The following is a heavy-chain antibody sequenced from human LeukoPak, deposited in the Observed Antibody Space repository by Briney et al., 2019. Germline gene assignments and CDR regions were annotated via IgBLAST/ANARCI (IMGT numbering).Heavy chain of an antibody. CDR2: ISGDGGST. CDR1: GFTFDDYA. J-gene: IGHJ4*02. Sequence: GGSLRLSCAASGFTFDDYAMHWVRQAPGKGLEWVSLISGDGGSTYYADSVKGRFTISRDNSKNSLYLQMNSLRTEDTALYYCARGYDSSGYYYGLDYWGQGTLVTVSS. CDR3: ARGYDSSGYYYGLDY. V-gene: IGHV3-43*02. D-gene: IGHD3-22*01.